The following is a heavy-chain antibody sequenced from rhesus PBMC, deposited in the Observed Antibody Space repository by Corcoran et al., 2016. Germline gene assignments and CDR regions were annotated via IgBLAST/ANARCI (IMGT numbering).Heavy chain of an antibody. Sequence: QVQLQESGPGLVKPSETLSLTCAVSGGSISVDYYWSWIRPPPGKGLEWFGYIYGSGGGTNYNPSLKNRVTISIDTSKNQFSLKLSSVTAADTAVYYCASSNSSGWYSMDYWGQGVLVTVSS. CDR3: ASSNSSGWYSMDY. J-gene: IGHJ4*01. CDR1: GGSISVDYY. D-gene: IGHD6-31*01. CDR2: IYGSGGGT. V-gene: IGHV4-106*01.